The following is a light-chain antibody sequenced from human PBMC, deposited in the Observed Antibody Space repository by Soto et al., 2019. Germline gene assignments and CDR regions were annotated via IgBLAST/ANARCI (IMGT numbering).Light chain of an antibody. V-gene: IGKV3-15*01. CDR1: QSISSS. Sequence: EIVMTQSPATLSVSPGERATLSCRARQSISSSLAWYQQKPGQAPRLLIYGASTRATGIPATFSGSGSGTEFTLTISSLQSEDFAVYYCQQYNNWPFTFGPGTKVDIK. CDR2: GAS. J-gene: IGKJ3*01. CDR3: QQYNNWPFT.